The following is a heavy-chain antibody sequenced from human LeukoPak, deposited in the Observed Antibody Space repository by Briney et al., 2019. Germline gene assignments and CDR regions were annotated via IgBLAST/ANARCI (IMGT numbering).Heavy chain of an antibody. CDR1: GLTFSSSW. J-gene: IGHJ4*02. V-gene: IGHV3-7*03. D-gene: IGHD3-16*01. Sequence: PGGSLRLSCAVSGLTFSSSWMDWVRQAPGKGLEWVASINPEGSEKYSADSVKGRFTISRDNSKNTLYLQMNSLRAEDTAVYYCARERPLRWGQGTLVTVSS. CDR3: ARERPLR. CDR2: INPEGSEK.